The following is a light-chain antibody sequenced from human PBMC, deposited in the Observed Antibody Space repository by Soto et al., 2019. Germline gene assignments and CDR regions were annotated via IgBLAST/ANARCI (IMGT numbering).Light chain of an antibody. CDR1: QSFNSIY. CDR3: QQRSNWPPT. V-gene: IGKV3-11*01. Sequence: EIVLTQSPGTLSLSPGERATLSCRASQSFNSIYLAWYQQKPGQAPRLLIYDASNRATGIPARFSGSGSGTDFTLTISSLEPEDFAVYYCQQRSNWPPTFGQGTKVDIK. J-gene: IGKJ1*01. CDR2: DAS.